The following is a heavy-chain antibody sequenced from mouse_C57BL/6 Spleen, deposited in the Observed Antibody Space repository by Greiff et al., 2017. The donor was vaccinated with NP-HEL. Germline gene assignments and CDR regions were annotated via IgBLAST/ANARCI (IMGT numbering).Heavy chain of an antibody. V-gene: IGHV3-1*01. CDR1: GYSITSGYD. J-gene: IGHJ2*01. CDR3: ARADSNYYYFDY. D-gene: IGHD2-5*01. CDR2: ISYSGST. Sequence: EVQRVESGPGMVKPSQSLSLTCTVTGYSITSGYDWHWIRHFPGNKLEWMGYISYSGSTNYNPSLKSRISITHDTSKNHVFLKLNSVTTEDTATYYCARADSNYYYFDYWGQGTTLTVSS.